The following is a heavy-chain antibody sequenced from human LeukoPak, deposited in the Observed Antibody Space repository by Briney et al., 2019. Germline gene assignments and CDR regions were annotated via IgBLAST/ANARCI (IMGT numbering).Heavy chain of an antibody. CDR3: ARVPHYDSSGYPLSEDY. CDR2: MNPNGGNT. Sequence: ASVKVSCKASGYTFTSYDINWVRQATGQGLEWMGWMNPNGGNTGYAQKFQGRVTMTRNTSISTAYMELSSLRSEDTAVYYCARVPHYDSSGYPLSEDYWGQGTLVTVSS. D-gene: IGHD3-22*01. CDR1: GYTFTSYD. J-gene: IGHJ4*02. V-gene: IGHV1-8*01.